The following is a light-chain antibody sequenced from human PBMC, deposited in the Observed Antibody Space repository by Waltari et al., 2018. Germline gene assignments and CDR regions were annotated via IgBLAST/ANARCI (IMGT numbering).Light chain of an antibody. CDR1: QTIFYGSNNKNY. Sequence: DIVMTQSPDSLAVSLGERATINCKSSQTIFYGSNNKNYLAWYQQKPRQPPRLLLYWASTRESGVPDRFSGSGSGTDFPLTISSLQAEDVAVYYCQQYYDTPLSFGGGTKVEIK. CDR2: WAS. J-gene: IGKJ4*01. V-gene: IGKV4-1*01. CDR3: QQYYDTPLS.